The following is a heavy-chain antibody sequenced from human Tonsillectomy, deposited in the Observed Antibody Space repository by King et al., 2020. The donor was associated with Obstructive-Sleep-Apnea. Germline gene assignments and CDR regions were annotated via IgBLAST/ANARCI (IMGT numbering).Heavy chain of an antibody. V-gene: IGHV3-49*03. J-gene: IGHJ3*02. CDR2: FGSKAYGGTT. CDR3: PRDYKPLFRYSSSPDAFDI. D-gene: IGHD6-6*01. CDR1: GFTFGDYA. Sequence: VQLVESGGGLVQPGRSLRLSCTASGFTFGDYAMSWFRQAPGKGLEGVGFFGSKAYGGTTECAASVKGRLTISRDDSKSIAYLQMNSLKTEDTAVYYCPRDYKPLFRYSSSPDAFDIWGQGTMVTVSS.